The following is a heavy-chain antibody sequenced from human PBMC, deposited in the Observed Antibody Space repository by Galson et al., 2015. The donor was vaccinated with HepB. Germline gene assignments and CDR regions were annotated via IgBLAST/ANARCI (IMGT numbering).Heavy chain of an antibody. Sequence: ETLSLTCTVSGGSISSYYWSWIRQPPGKGLEWIGYIYYSGSTNYNPSLKSRVTISVDTSKNQFSLKLSSVTAADTAVYYCARHDPPLGDYDSSDQTPGSGHFDLWGRGTLVTVSS. D-gene: IGHD3-22*01. CDR1: GGSISSYY. CDR3: ARHDPPLGDYDSSDQTPGSGHFDL. J-gene: IGHJ2*01. V-gene: IGHV4-59*08. CDR2: IYYSGST.